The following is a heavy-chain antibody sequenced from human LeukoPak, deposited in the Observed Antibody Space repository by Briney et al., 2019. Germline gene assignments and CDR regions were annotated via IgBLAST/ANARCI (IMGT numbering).Heavy chain of an antibody. CDR2: ISGTGGTT. J-gene: IGHJ4*02. V-gene: IGHV3-23*01. D-gene: IGHD3-10*01. CDR3: AKLWFGESTPFDY. CDR1: GFTFSSYA. Sequence: GGSLRLSCAASGFTFSSYAMSWVRQAPGRGLEWVSTISGTGGTTYYVDSVRGRFTISRDNSKNTLYLQMNSLRAEDTAVYYCAKLWFGESTPFDYWGQGTLVTVSS.